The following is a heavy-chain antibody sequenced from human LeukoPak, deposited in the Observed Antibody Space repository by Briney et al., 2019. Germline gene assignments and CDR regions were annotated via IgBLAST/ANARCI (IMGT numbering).Heavy chain of an antibody. V-gene: IGHV3-74*01. Sequence: GGPLRLSCAASGFTFSNYWMHWVRQAPGKGLVWVSRINSDGSSTTYADSVKGRFTISRDNAKNTLYLQMNSLRAEDTAVYYCASQRWLQSSFDYWGQGTLVTVSS. CDR3: ASQRWLQSSFDY. CDR1: GFTFSNYW. D-gene: IGHD5-24*01. CDR2: INSDGSST. J-gene: IGHJ4*02.